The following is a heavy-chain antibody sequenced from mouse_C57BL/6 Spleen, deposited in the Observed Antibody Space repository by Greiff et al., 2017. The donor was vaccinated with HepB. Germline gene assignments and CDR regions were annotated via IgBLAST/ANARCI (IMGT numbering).Heavy chain of an antibody. D-gene: IGHD2-4*01. J-gene: IGHJ2*01. CDR3: AREGITTVPYFDY. V-gene: IGHV1-82*01. Sequence: VKLMASGPELVKPGASVKISCKASGYAFSSSWMNWVKQRPGKGLEWIGRIYPGDGDTNYNGKFKGKATLTADKSSSTAYMQLSSLTSEDSAVYFCAREGITTVPYFDYWGQGTTLTVSS. CDR1: GYAFSSSW. CDR2: IYPGDGDT.